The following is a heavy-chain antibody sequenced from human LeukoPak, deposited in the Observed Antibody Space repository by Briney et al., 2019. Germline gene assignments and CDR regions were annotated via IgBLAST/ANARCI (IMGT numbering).Heavy chain of an antibody. CDR3: ARAQYDYVWGSYRAIDY. V-gene: IGHV4-34*01. D-gene: IGHD3-16*02. CDR2: INHSGST. Sequence: SETLSLTCAVYGGSFSGYYWSWIRQPPGKGLEWIGEINHSGSTNYNPSLKSRVTISVDTSKNQFSLKLSSVTAADTAVYYCARAQYDYVWGSYRAIDYWGQGTLVTVSS. CDR1: GGSFSGYY. J-gene: IGHJ4*02.